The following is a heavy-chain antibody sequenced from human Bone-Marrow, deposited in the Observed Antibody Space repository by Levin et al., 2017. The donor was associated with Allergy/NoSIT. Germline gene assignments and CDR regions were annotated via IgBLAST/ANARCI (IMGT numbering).Heavy chain of an antibody. D-gene: IGHD3-9*01. CDR3: ARDRTNGILTNYGMDV. J-gene: IGHJ6*02. V-gene: IGHV3-21*04. CDR1: GFNFSIYG. CDR2: ISSSSSNI. Sequence: GGSLRLSCAASGFNFSIYGMNWVRQAPGKGLEWVSSISSSSSNIYHADSLKGRFTISRDNAKNSLSLQMKSLRAEDTAVSYSARDRTNGILTNYGMDVWGQGTTVTVSS.